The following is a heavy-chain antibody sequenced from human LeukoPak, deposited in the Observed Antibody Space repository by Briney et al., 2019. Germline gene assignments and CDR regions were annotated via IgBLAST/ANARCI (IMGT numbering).Heavy chain of an antibody. J-gene: IGHJ4*02. CDR3: AKEQYPGYDFVGDFDF. D-gene: IGHD3-16*01. Sequence: GASVKVSCKTSGYTFTGYYMHWVRQAPGQGPQWMGWINTHTGDPTYAQDFTGRFVFSLDTSVSTAYLQISSLKAEDTAVYYCAKEQYPGYDFVGDFDFWGQGTLVTVSS. V-gene: IGHV7-4-1*02. CDR1: GYTFTGYY. CDR2: INTHTGDP.